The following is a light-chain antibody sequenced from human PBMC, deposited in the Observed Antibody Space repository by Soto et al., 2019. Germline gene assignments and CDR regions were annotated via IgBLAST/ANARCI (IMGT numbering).Light chain of an antibody. CDR2: AAS. CDR1: QGLRNY. Sequence: DIAMTQSPSSLSASVGDRVTISCRASQGLRNYLAWFQQKPGIAHMSLIYAASSLQSGVSTRFSAREYGTDFPLTTSGRQPEDFATYYCQKYSSYPRPFGGGTKVETK. CDR3: QKYSSYPRP. J-gene: IGKJ4*01. V-gene: IGKV1-16*01.